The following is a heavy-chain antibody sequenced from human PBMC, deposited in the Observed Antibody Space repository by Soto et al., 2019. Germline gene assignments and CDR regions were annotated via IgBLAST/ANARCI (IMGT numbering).Heavy chain of an antibody. Sequence: QVQLVQSGAEATEPGASVKVSCKASGYTFISYGVSWVRQAPGQGLEWMGWISGNSGKTNYAQNLQGRVTMTTDTSTSTAYMELRSLRSDDTAVYYCARDWNCSNTRCQNCFDPWGQGTLVTVSS. J-gene: IGHJ5*02. CDR3: ARDWNCSNTRCQNCFDP. CDR2: ISGNSGKT. V-gene: IGHV1-18*01. D-gene: IGHD2-2*01. CDR1: GYTFISYG.